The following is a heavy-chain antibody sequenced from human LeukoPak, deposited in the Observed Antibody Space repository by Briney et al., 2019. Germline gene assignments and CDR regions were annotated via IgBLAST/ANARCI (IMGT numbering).Heavy chain of an antibody. V-gene: IGHV3-23*01. J-gene: IGHJ4*02. CDR2: ISGSGGST. D-gene: IGHD3-10*01. CDR1: GFTFSTYA. CDR3: AKDLWFGELLD. Sequence: TGGSLRLSCAASGFTFSTYAMSWVREAPGTGLGWVSAISGSGGSTYYADSVKGRFTISRDNSKNTLYLQMNSLRAEDTAVYYCAKDLWFGELLDWGQGTLVTVSS.